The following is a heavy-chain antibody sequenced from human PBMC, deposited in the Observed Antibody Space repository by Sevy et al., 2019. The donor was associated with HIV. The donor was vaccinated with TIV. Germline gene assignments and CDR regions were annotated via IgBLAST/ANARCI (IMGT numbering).Heavy chain of an antibody. V-gene: IGHV1-69*13. CDR2: IIPIFGTA. CDR3: ARDNGDSSSKIRGGGMDV. Sequence: ASVKVSGKASGGTFSSYAISWVRQAPGQGLEWMGGIIPIFGTANYAQKFQGRVTITADESTSTAYMELSSLRSEDTAVYYCARDNGDSSSKIRGGGMDVWGQGTTVTVSS. CDR1: GGTFSSYA. J-gene: IGHJ6*02. D-gene: IGHD6-6*01.